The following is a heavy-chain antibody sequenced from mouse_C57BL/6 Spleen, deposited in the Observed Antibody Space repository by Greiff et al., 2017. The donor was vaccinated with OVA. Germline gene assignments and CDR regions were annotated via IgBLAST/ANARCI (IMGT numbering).Heavy chain of an antibody. CDR3: TRRQLRLQAMDY. CDR1: GYTFTDYE. CDR2: IDPETGGT. J-gene: IGHJ4*01. V-gene: IGHV1-15*01. Sequence: QVQLQQSGAELVRPGASVTLSCKASGYTFTDYEMHWVKQTPVHGLEWIGAIDPETGGTAYNQKFKGKAILTADKSSSTAYMELRSLTSEDSAVYYCTRRQLRLQAMDYWGQGTSVTVSS. D-gene: IGHD3-2*02.